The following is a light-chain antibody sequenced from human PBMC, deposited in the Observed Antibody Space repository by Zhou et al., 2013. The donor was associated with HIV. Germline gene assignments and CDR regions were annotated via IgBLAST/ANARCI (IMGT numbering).Light chain of an antibody. CDR1: QHIRTW. V-gene: IGKV1-5*03. Sequence: DIQMTQSPSTLSASVGDRVTITCRASQHIRTWLAWYQQKPGQAPKVLISKASTLESGVPSRFSGSGSGTEFTLAISSLQPDDFATYYCQQSYITPVTFGQGTKVEIE. CDR2: KAS. J-gene: IGKJ2*01. CDR3: QQSYITPVT.